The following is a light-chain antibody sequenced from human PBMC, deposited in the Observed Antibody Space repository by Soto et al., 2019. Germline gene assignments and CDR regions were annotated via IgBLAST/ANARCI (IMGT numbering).Light chain of an antibody. J-gene: IGKJ1*01. V-gene: IGKV1-5*01. Sequence: DLQMTQSPSTLSSSLGDSVTITCRASQSISSWLAWYQKKPGKAPKLLIYDASSLESGVPSRFSGSGSGTEFTLTISSLQPDDFATYYCQQYRAWTCGQGTKVDIK. CDR1: QSISSW. CDR3: QQYRAWT. CDR2: DAS.